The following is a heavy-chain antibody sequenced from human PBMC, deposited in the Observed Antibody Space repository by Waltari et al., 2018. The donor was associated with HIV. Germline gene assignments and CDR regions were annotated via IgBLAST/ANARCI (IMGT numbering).Heavy chain of an antibody. V-gene: IGHV3-33*01. CDR2: IWNDGRNK. CDR3: ARDVRGGKVDY. Sequence: QVQLVESGGGVVQPGRSLRLSCAASGFIFSGHHMHWVRQAPGKGVEWVSIIWNDGRNKYYADSVKDRFTISRDNSKNTLYLEMNSLRAEDTAVYYCARDVRGGKVDYWGQGTLVIVSS. J-gene: IGHJ4*02. D-gene: IGHD2-15*01. CDR1: GFIFSGHH.